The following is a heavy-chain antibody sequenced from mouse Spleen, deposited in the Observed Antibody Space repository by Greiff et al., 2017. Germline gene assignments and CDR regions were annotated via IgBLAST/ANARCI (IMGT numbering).Heavy chain of an antibody. CDR3: ARRGWSLAWFAY. Sequence: EVKLVESGPELVKPGASVKISCKASGYSFTGYYMNWVKQSPEKSLEWIGEINPSTGGTTYNQKFKAKATLTVDKSSSTAYMQLKSLTSEDSAVYYCARRGWSLAWFAYWGQGTLVTVSA. D-gene: IGHD1-1*02. J-gene: IGHJ3*01. CDR2: INPSTGGT. V-gene: IGHV1-42*01. CDR1: GYSFTGYY.